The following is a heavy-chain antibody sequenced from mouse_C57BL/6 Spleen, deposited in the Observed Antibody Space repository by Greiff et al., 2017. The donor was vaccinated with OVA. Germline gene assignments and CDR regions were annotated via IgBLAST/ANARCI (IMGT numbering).Heavy chain of an antibody. CDR1: GYTFTDYY. J-gene: IGHJ4*01. CDR2: IYPGSGNT. CDR3: ARGGLPYAMDY. Sequence: QVQLQQSGAELVRPGASVKLSCKASGYTFTDYYINWVKQRPGQGLEWIARIYPGSGNTYYNEKFKGKATLTAEKSSSTAYMQLSSLTSEDSAVYFCARGGLPYAMDYWGRGTSVTVSS. V-gene: IGHV1-76*01. D-gene: IGHD5-5*01.